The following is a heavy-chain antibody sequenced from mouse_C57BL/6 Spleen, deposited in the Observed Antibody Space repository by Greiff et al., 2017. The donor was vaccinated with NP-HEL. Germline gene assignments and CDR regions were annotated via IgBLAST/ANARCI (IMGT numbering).Heavy chain of an antibody. J-gene: IGHJ1*03. CDR3: ARYPIYYYGSRTLGYFDV. V-gene: IGHV1-69*01. CDR2: IDPSDSYT. Sequence: QVQLQQPGAELVMPGASVKLSCKASGYTFTSYWMHWVKQRPGQGLEWIGEIDPSDSYTNYNQKFKGKSTLTVDKSSSTAYMQLSSLTSEDSAVYYCARYPIYYYGSRTLGYFDVWGTGTTVTVSS. CDR1: GYTFTSYW. D-gene: IGHD1-1*01.